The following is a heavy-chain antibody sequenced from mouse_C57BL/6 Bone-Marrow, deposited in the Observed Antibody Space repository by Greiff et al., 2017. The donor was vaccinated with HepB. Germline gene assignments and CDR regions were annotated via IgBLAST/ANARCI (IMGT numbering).Heavy chain of an antibody. CDR2: FNPSSGYS. CDR1: GYTFTSYW. D-gene: IGHD2-13*01. CDR3: ARCDGDWFAY. Sequence: QVQLKQSGAELAKPGASVKLSCKASGYTFTSYWMHWVKQRPGQGLVWIGYFNPSSGYSKYNHKFKDKATLTEDKATSTAYMQLSSLTYEDSAVYYCARCDGDWFAYWGQGTLVTVSA. V-gene: IGHV1-7*01. J-gene: IGHJ3*01.